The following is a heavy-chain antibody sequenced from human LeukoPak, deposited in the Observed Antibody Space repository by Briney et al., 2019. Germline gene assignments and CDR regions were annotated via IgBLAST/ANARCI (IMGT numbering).Heavy chain of an antibody. CDR3: ASDPVNYGWFDP. CDR1: GGSMNNNY. Sequence: PSETLSLTCTVSGGSMNNNYWSWIRQPAGKGLEWIGRISTAGSTNYNPSLKSRVTMSVDTSTNQFSLKLSSVTAADTAVYYCASDPVNYGWFDPWGQGTLVTVSS. D-gene: IGHD4-17*01. V-gene: IGHV4-4*07. CDR2: ISTAGST. J-gene: IGHJ5*02.